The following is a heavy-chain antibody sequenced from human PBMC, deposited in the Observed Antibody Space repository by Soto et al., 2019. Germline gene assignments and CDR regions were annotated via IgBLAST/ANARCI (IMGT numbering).Heavy chain of an antibody. CDR3: TTPSSCYHYPNMDV. CDR1: GFTFAKYA. J-gene: IGHJ6*02. D-gene: IGHD3-16*01. V-gene: IGHV3-23*01. Sequence: EVQLLESGGGLVQPGGSLRLSCATSGFTFAKYAMNWVRQVPGKGLEWVSGVSGSGGSTYYSDSVKGRFTISTSASKETLFLPMNSLRVEDTGIYYCTTPSSCYHYPNMDVWGRGTAVTVSS. CDR2: VSGSGGST.